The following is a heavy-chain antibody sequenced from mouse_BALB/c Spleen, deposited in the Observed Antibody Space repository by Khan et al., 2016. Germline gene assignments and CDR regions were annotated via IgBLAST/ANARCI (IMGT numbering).Heavy chain of an antibody. CDR3: ARSSTWDGFAY. CDR2: ISYSGST. V-gene: IGHV3-2*02. D-gene: IGHD4-1*01. Sequence: EVQLQESGPGLVKPSQSLSLTCSVTGYSITSDYAWNWIRQFPGNKLEWMGFISYSGSTSCNPSLKSRISITRDTSKNQFFLHLISVTTEDTGTYYCARSSTWDGFAYWGQGTLVTVSA. CDR1: GYSITSDYA. J-gene: IGHJ3*01.